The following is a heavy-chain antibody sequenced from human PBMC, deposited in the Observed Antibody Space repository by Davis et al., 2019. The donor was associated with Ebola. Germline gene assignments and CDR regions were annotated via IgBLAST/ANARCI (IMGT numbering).Heavy chain of an antibody. J-gene: IGHJ3*02. V-gene: IGHV5-51*01. CDR2: IYTGDSDT. Sequence: GESLKISCKDSGNSFASHWIGWVRQMPGKGLEWMGIIYTGDSDTRYSPSFRGQVTISADKSTKTAFLQWSSLKASDTGIYYCASPRRTITGMDDSFDIWGQGTMVTVSS. CDR3: ASPRRTITGMDDSFDI. D-gene: IGHD7-27*01. CDR1: GNSFASHW.